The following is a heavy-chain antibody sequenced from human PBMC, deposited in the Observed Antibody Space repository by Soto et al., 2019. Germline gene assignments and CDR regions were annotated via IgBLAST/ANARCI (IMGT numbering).Heavy chain of an antibody. D-gene: IGHD3-10*01. V-gene: IGHV3-23*01. CDR1: GFTFSSFA. Sequence: PGGSLRLSCAASGFTFSSFAMSWVRQAPGKGLEWVSSVSGSGGKTYHADSVKGRFTISRDNSKNTLSLQMNSLRAEDTAEYYCVPLGSYDMDVWGQGTTVTVSS. CDR2: VSGSGGKT. J-gene: IGHJ6*02. CDR3: VPLGSYDMDV.